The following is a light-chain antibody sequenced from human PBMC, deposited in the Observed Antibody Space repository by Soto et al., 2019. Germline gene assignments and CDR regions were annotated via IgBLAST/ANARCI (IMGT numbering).Light chain of an antibody. J-gene: IGKJ5*01. V-gene: IGKV3-15*01. Sequence: EIMMTQSPATLSVSPGERVTLSFRASQSVSNNLIWYQQKPGQAPRLLMYGSSIRATGIPARFSGSGSGTEFTLTISSLQSEDFAVYYCQQHNNWPPITFGQGTRLEIK. CDR2: GSS. CDR3: QQHNNWPPIT. CDR1: QSVSNN.